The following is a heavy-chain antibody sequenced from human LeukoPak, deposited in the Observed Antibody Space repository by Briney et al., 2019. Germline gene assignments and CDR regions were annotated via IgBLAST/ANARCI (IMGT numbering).Heavy chain of an antibody. V-gene: IGHV1-69*05. CDR2: IIPIFGAA. Sequence: SVKVSCKASGGTFSSYAISWVRQAPGQGLEWMGGIIPIFGAANYAQKFQGRVTITTDESTSTAYMELSSLRSEDTAVYYCARDVRVGYDSSGYPLDYWGQGTLVTVSS. J-gene: IGHJ4*02. CDR1: GGTFSSYA. CDR3: ARDVRVGYDSSGYPLDY. D-gene: IGHD3-22*01.